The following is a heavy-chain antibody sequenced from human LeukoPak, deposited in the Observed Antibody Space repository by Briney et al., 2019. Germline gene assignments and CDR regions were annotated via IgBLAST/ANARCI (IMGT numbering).Heavy chain of an antibody. CDR1: GYTFSGYY. V-gene: IGHV1-2*02. J-gene: IGHJ4*02. CDR3: ARVEDYYDSSGSTHFDY. Sequence: ASVKVSCKASGYTFSGYYMHWVRQAPGQGLEWMGWLNPNSGGTNYAQKFQGRVTMTRDTSISTAYMELSRLRSDDTAVYYCARVEDYYDSSGSTHFDYWGQGTLVTVSS. CDR2: LNPNSGGT. D-gene: IGHD3-22*01.